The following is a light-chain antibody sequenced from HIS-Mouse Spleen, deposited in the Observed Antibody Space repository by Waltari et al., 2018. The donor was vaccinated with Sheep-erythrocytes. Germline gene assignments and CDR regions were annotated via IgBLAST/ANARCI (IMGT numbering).Light chain of an antibody. CDR2: EGS. CDR1: SSDVGSYNL. Sequence: QSALTQPASVSGSPGQSITISCTGTSSDVGSYNLVSWYQPHPGKAPKRMIYEGSKRPSGVSNRFSGSKSGNTASLTISGLQAEDEADYYCCSYAGSSTPWVFGGGTKLTVL. J-gene: IGLJ3*02. CDR3: CSYAGSSTPWV. V-gene: IGLV2-23*01.